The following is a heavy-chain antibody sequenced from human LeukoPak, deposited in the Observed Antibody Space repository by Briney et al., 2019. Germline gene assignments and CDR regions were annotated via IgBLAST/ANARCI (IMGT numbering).Heavy chain of an antibody. V-gene: IGHV3-48*01. CDR3: ARDSGY. CDR1: GFTFSSQG. Sequence: PGGSLRLSCAASGFTFSSQGMTWVRQAPGKGLEWVSYIRSSSSTIYYADSVKGRFTISRDNSKNTLYLQMNSLRAEDTAVYYCARDSGYWGQGTLVTVSS. J-gene: IGHJ4*02. CDR2: IRSSSSTI.